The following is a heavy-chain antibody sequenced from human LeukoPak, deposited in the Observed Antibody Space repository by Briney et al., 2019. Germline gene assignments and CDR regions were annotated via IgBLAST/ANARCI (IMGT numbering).Heavy chain of an antibody. D-gene: IGHD3-3*01. CDR1: GGSISSSNW. CDR3: ARASYDFWSGRDLFDY. J-gene: IGHJ4*02. V-gene: IGHV4-4*02. Sequence: SGTLSLTCAVSGGSISSSNWWSWVRQPPGKGLEWIGEIYHSGSTNYNPSLKSRVTISVDTSKNQFSLKLSSVTAADTAVYYCARASYDFWSGRDLFDYWGQGTLVTVSS. CDR2: IYHSGST.